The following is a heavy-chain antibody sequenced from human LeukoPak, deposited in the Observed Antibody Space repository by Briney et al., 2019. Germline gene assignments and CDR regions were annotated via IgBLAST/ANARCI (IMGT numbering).Heavy chain of an antibody. Sequence: GGSLRLSCAASGFTFSIYAMHWVRQAPGKGLEWVAGISYDGRNKDYADSVKGRFTISRDNSKNTLFLQMNSLRAEDTAVYYCAREVDTAMGIDAFDIWGQGTMVTVSS. J-gene: IGHJ3*02. CDR2: ISYDGRNK. V-gene: IGHV3-30*04. D-gene: IGHD5-18*01. CDR1: GFTFSIYA. CDR3: AREVDTAMGIDAFDI.